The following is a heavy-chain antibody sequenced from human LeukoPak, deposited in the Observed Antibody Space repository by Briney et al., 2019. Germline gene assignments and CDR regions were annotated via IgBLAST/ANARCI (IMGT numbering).Heavy chain of an antibody. CDR1: GITFSTYW. D-gene: IGHD3-22*01. CDR2: INSDGSTT. Sequence: RGSLRHSCAASGITFSTYWMHWVRQAPGKGLVWVSRINSDGSTTSYVDSVEGRFTISRDNAKNTLYLQMNSLRAEDTAVYYCARAGTVVDYDPSDAFDIWGQGTMATVSS. J-gene: IGHJ3*02. CDR3: ARAGTVVDYDPSDAFDI. V-gene: IGHV3-74*01.